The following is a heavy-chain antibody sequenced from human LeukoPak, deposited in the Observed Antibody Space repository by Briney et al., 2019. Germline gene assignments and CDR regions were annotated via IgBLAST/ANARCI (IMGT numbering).Heavy chain of an antibody. V-gene: IGHV3-23*01. CDR3: AKMPTYYYDSSGYYSLDY. Sequence: GGSLRLSCAASGFTFSSYAMSWVRQAPGKGLEWVSAISGSGGSTYYADSVKGRFTISRDNSKNTLYLQMNSLRAEDTAVYYCAKMPTYYYDSSGYYSLDYWGQGTLVTVSS. J-gene: IGHJ4*02. CDR2: ISGSGGST. D-gene: IGHD3-22*01. CDR1: GFTFSSYA.